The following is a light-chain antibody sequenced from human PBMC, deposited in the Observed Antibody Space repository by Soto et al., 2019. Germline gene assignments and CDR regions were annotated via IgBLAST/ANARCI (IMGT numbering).Light chain of an antibody. CDR1: QSVRSN. Sequence: EIVMTQSPATLSVSPGERATLSCRASQSVRSNLAWYQQKPGQAPRLVIYAASTRATGIPDRFSGSVSGTEFTLTISSLQSEDFAVYYCQQHGSSPITFGQGTRLEIK. J-gene: IGKJ5*01. V-gene: IGKV3-15*01. CDR2: AAS. CDR3: QQHGSSPIT.